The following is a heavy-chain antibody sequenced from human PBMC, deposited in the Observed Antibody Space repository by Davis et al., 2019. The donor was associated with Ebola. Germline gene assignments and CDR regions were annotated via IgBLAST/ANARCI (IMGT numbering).Heavy chain of an antibody. D-gene: IGHD1-26*01. Sequence: PGGSLRLSCAASGFTFSSYWMSWVRQAPGKGLEWVANIKQDGSEKYYVDSVKGRFTISRDNAKNSLYLQMNSLRAEDTAVYYCARDPPPEGELLGYFDYWGQGTLVTVSS. V-gene: IGHV3-7*01. J-gene: IGHJ4*02. CDR2: IKQDGSEK. CDR1: GFTFSSYW. CDR3: ARDPPPEGELLGYFDY.